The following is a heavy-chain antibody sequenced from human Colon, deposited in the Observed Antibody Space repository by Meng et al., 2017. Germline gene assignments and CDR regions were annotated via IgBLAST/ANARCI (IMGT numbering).Heavy chain of an antibody. CDR2: IYQSGTT. V-gene: IGHV4-4*02. D-gene: IGHD2-21*02. CDR1: GGSRSSNNW. Sequence: VPLTEWGPVLGKPSGNLSLTGAVSGGSRSSNNWWSWVRQPPGKGLEWIGEIYQSGTTTYTASLKSRVTISVDRSNNQFSLNLRSLTAADTATYYCASRPAAFRTYSFDYWGQGTLVTVSS. J-gene: IGHJ4*02. CDR3: ASRPAAFRTYSFDY.